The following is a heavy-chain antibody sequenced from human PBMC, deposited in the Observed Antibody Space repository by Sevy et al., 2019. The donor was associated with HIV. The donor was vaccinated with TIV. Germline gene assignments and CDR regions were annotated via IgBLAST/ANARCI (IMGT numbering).Heavy chain of an antibody. V-gene: IGHV1-69*13. CDR1: GGTFSSYA. CDR2: IIPIFGTA. CDR3: ARVGGYSGYDGAFDI. D-gene: IGHD5-12*01. J-gene: IGHJ3*02. Sequence: ASVKVSCKASGGTFSSYAISWVRQAPGQGLEWMGGIIPIFGTANYAQKFQGRVTITADESTSTAYMELSSRRSEDTAVYYCARVGGYSGYDGAFDIWGQGTMVTVSS.